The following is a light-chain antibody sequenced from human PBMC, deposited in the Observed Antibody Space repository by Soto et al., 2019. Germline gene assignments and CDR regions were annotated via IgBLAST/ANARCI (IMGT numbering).Light chain of an antibody. CDR1: SSNIGNNY. Sequence: QLVLTQPPSASGTPGQRVTISCSGSSSNIGNNYVYWYQQLSGTAPKLLIHRNNQRPSGVPDRFSGSKSGTSASLAISGLRSEDEADYYCAAWDDSLSGPVFGGGTKLTVL. CDR2: RNN. J-gene: IGLJ3*02. V-gene: IGLV1-47*01. CDR3: AAWDDSLSGPV.